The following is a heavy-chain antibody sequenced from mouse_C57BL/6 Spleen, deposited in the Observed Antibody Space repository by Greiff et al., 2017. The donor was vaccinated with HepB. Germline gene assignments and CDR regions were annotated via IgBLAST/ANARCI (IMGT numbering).Heavy chain of an antibody. CDR3: ARGSGYGAY. Sequence: VQLQQSGAELVKPGASVKLSCKASGYTFTSYWMQWVKQRPGQGLEWIGEIDPSDSYTNYNQKFKGKATLTVDTSSSTAYMQLSSLTSEDSAVYYCARGSGYGAYWGQGTLVTVSA. CDR1: GYTFTSYW. D-gene: IGHD3-2*02. V-gene: IGHV1-50*01. J-gene: IGHJ3*01. CDR2: IDPSDSYT.